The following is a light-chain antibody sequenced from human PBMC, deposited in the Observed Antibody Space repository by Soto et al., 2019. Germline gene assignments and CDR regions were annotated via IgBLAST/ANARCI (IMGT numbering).Light chain of an antibody. CDR2: KDS. J-gene: IGLJ1*01. CDR3: QLADSSGTYV. V-gene: IGLV3-25*03. CDR1: ALPKQY. Sequence: SYELTQPPSVSVSPGQTARITCSGDALPKQYAYWYQQKPGQAPVLVIYKDSERPSGIPERFSGSSSGTTVTLTISGVQAEDEADYYCQLADSSGTYVFGTGTQLTVL.